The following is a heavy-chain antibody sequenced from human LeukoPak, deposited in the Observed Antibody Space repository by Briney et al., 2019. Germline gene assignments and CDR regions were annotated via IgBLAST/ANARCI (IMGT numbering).Heavy chain of an antibody. V-gene: IGHV3-9*01. J-gene: IGHJ4*02. Sequence: GRSPRLSCAASGFTFDDYAMHWVRQVPGKGLEWVSGITWNSGSRGYADPVKGRFAISRDNAKNSLYLQMNSLSPEDTALYYCAKEAGRDDFWDYFDCWGQGTLVTVSS. CDR3: AKEAGRDDFWDYFDC. D-gene: IGHD5-24*01. CDR2: ITWNSGSR. CDR1: GFTFDDYA.